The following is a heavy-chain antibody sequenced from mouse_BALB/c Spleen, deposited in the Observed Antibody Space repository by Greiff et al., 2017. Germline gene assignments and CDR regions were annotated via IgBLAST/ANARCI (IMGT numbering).Heavy chain of an antibody. Sequence: VQLVESGPGLVQPSQSLSITCTVSGFSLTRYGVHWVRQSPGKGLEWLGVIWSGGSTDYNAAFISRLSISKDNSKSQVFFKMNSLQADDTAIYYCARIDRYDGGNAMDYWGQGTSVTVSS. CDR3: ARIDRYDGGNAMDY. V-gene: IGHV2-4-1*01. CDR2: IWSGGST. D-gene: IGHD2-14*01. J-gene: IGHJ4*01. CDR1: GFSLTRYG.